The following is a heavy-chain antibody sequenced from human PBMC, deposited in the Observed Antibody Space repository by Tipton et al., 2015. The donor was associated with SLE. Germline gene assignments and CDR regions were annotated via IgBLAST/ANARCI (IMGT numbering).Heavy chain of an antibody. J-gene: IGHJ4*02. CDR3: AGSPRRLRFLEWLFFDY. D-gene: IGHD3-3*01. Sequence: RSLRLSCAASGFTVSSNYMSWVRQAPGKGLEWLAVISYDGSNKYYADSVKGRFTISRDNSKNTLYLQMNSLRAEDTAVYYCAGSPRRLRFLEWLFFDYWGQGTLLTLSS. CDR1: GFTVSSNY. V-gene: IGHV3-30*03. CDR2: ISYDGSNK.